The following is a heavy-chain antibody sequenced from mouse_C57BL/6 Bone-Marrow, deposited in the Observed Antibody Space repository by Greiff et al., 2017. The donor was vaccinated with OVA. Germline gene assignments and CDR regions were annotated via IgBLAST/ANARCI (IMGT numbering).Heavy chain of an antibody. CDR2: IDPSDSYT. Sequence: QVQLQQPGAELVKPGASVKLSCKASGYTFTSYWMQWVKQRPGQGLEWIGEIDPSDSYTNYNQKFKGKATLTVDTSSSTAYMQLSSLTSEDSAVYYCARGPWLWGQGTTLTVSS. CDR1: GYTFTSYW. J-gene: IGHJ2*01. CDR3: ARGPWL. V-gene: IGHV1-50*01.